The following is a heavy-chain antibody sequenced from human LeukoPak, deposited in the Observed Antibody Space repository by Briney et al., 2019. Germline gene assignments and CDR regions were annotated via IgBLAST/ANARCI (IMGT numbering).Heavy chain of an antibody. CDR1: GGSISDYY. CDR2: VHYSGST. V-gene: IGHV4-59*01. Sequence: PSETLSLTCTVSGGSISDYYWSWIRQPPGKGLEWIGYVHYSGSTNYTPSLKSRVTISINTSKNQSSLRLSPVTAADTAVYYCAGATSREAFDIWGQGTMVTVSS. CDR3: AGATSREAFDI. J-gene: IGHJ3*02. D-gene: IGHD2-2*01.